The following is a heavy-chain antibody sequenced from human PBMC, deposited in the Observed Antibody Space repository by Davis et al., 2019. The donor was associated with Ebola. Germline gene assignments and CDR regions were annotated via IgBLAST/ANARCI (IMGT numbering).Heavy chain of an antibody. V-gene: IGHV3-30*18. CDR3: AKPIVVVTAIEIYFDY. CDR2: ISYDGSNK. D-gene: IGHD2-21*02. Sequence: GESLKISCAASGFTFSSYGMHWVRQAPGKGLEWVAVISYDGSNKYYADSVKGRFTISRDNSKNTLYLQMNSLRAEDTAVYYCAKPIVVVTAIEIYFDYWGQGTLVTVSS. J-gene: IGHJ4*02. CDR1: GFTFSSYG.